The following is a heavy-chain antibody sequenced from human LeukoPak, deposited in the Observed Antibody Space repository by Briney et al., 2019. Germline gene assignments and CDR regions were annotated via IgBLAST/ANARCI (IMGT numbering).Heavy chain of an antibody. CDR3: ARDDIVVVPAPIGGLDH. CDR2: INPSGGST. J-gene: IGHJ4*02. D-gene: IGHD2-2*01. Sequence: ASVKVSCKASGYTFTSYYMHWVRQAPGQGLEWMGIINPSGGSTSYAQKFQGRVTMTTDTSTSTAYMELRSLRSDDTAVYYCARDDIVVVPAPIGGLDHWGQGTLVTVSS. V-gene: IGHV1-46*01. CDR1: GYTFTSYY.